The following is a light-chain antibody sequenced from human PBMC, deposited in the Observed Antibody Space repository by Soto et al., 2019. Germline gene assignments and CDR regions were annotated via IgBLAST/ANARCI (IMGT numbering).Light chain of an antibody. CDR1: QSVSSN. V-gene: IGKV3D-15*01. CDR2: GAS. J-gene: IGKJ4*01. CDR3: QQYNDWAPLT. Sequence: EIVMTQSPASLSVSPGERATLSCRASQSVSSNLAWYQQKPGQAPRLLISGASTRATDIPARFSGSGSGTEFTITISSLQSEDFAFYYCQQYNDWAPLTFGGGTKVEIK.